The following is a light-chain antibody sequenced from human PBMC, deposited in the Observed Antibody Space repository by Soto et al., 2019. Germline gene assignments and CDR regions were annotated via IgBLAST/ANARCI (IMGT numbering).Light chain of an antibody. V-gene: IGKV2-30*01. CDR1: QGLVYIDGHTY. CDR3: MQGSDWPLT. CDR2: EVS. J-gene: IGKJ4*01. Sequence: DIVMTQSPLSLPVTLGQPASISCRSSQGLVYIDGHTYLYWFQQRPGQSPRRLIYEVSNRDSGVPDRFSGSGSGTDFTLKISRVEAEDVGVYYCMQGSDWPLTFGGGTKVEIK.